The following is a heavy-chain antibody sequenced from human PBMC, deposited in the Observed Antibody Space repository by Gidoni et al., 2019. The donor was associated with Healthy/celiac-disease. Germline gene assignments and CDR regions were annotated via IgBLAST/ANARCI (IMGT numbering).Heavy chain of an antibody. CDR1: AESASSNSAA. Sequence: QVQLQQSGPGLVKPSQTLSLPCAISAESASSNSAAWNWSRKSPSRGLEWLGRTYYRAKWYYDYAVSAKSRITIDPDTSKNQFSLQLNSVTPEDTAVYYCVLARQGVGYYFDYWGQGTLVTVSS. CDR3: VLARQGVGYYFDY. V-gene: IGHV6-1*01. CDR2: TYYRAKWYY. J-gene: IGHJ4*02. D-gene: IGHD6-6*01.